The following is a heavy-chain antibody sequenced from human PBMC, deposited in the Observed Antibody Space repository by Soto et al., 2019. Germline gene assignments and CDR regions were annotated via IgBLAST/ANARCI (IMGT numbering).Heavy chain of an antibody. CDR1: GYTFTSYG. CDR3: SIDLLGSFRI. Sequence: QVQLVQSGAVVKKPGASVKVSCKASGYTFTSYGIGWVRQAPGQGLEWMGWINTNNGNTNSAQRLQGRVTMTADTSTRTGYRKLRSMRCNEAAIYYCSIDLLGSFRIRGQGSMVTITS. CDR2: INTNNGNT. V-gene: IGHV1-18*01. D-gene: IGHD3-10*01. J-gene: IGHJ3*02.